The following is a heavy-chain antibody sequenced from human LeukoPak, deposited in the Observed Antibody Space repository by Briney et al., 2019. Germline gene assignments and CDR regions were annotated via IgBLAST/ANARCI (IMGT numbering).Heavy chain of an antibody. J-gene: IGHJ4*02. V-gene: IGHV4-34*01. CDR2: IKHSGSI. CDR1: VGSFSGYY. D-gene: IGHD3-9*01. CDR3: ARVHPKYYDILTGYHTTEGTTGHFDY. Sequence: SETLSLTCGVYVGSFSGYYGSWIRRPPGRGVEWIGEIKHSGSINYNPSRKSRATMAVDTSKNQFSLKLSSVTAADTAVYYCARVHPKYYDILTGYHTTEGTTGHFDYWGQGTLVTVSS.